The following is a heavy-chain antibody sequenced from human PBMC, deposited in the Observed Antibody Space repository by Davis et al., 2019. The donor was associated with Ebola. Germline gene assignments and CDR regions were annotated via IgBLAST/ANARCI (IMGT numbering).Heavy chain of an antibody. D-gene: IGHD3-22*01. CDR3: ARTDSSGYPYYFDY. CDR2: INLNDATT. V-gene: IGHV1-46*01. J-gene: IGHJ4*02. Sequence: ASVKVSCKASGYAFTNYHMHWVRQAPGQGLEWLGIINLNDATTSYAQKFQGRVTLTRDTSTSTVYMELSSLRSEDTAVYYCARTDSSGYPYYFDYWGQGTLVTVSS. CDR1: GYAFTNYH.